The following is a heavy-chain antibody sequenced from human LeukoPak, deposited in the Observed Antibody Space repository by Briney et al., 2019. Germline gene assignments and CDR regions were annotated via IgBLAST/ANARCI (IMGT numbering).Heavy chain of an antibody. D-gene: IGHD2-8*01. CDR1: GGSINNFY. CDR2: IYATGDT. V-gene: IGHV4-4*07. Sequence: PSETLSLTCSVSGGSINNFYWTWIRQPAGKGLEWIGRIYATGDTNYNPSLKSRVTISVDTSKNQFSLKLSSVTAADTAVYYCARTNALYNWFDPWGQGTLVTVSS. J-gene: IGHJ5*02. CDR3: ARTNALYNWFDP.